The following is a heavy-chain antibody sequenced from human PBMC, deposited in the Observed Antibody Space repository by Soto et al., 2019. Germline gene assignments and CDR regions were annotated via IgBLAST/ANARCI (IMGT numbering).Heavy chain of an antibody. Sequence: ASVKVSCKASGGTFSSYTISWVRQAPGQGLEWMGRIIPILGIANYAQKFQGRVTITADKSTSTAYMELSSLRSEDTAVYYCACIAVAGTPIGDVHDYWGQGTLVTVSS. CDR3: ACIAVAGTPIGDVHDY. CDR1: GGTFSSYT. J-gene: IGHJ4*02. V-gene: IGHV1-69*02. CDR2: IIPILGIA. D-gene: IGHD6-19*01.